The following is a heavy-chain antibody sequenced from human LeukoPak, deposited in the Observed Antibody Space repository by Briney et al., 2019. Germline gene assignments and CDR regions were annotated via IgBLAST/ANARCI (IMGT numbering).Heavy chain of an antibody. D-gene: IGHD5-18*01. CDR1: GFTVSSNY. Sequence: GGSLRLSCAASGFTVSSNYMSWVRQAPGKGLEWVSVIYSGGSTYYADSVKGRFTISRDNSKNTLYLQMNSLRAEDTAVYYCASGVRGYSYGYSDYWGQGTLVTVSS. CDR2: IYSGGST. CDR3: ASGVRGYSYGYSDY. J-gene: IGHJ4*02. V-gene: IGHV3-66*01.